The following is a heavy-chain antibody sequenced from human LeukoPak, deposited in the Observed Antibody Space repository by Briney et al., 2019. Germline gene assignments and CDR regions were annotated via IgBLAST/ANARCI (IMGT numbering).Heavy chain of an antibody. J-gene: IGHJ6*02. V-gene: IGHV3-30*02. D-gene: IGHD4-17*01. CDR2: IRYDGSNK. Sequence: GGSLRLSCAASGFTFSSYGMHWVRQAPGKGLEWVAFIRYDGSNKYYADSVKGRFTISRDNSKNTLYLQMNSLRAEDTAVYYCARGGDDYGDYGGDYYYYGMDVWGQGTTVTVSS. CDR3: ARGGDDYGDYGGDYYYYGMDV. CDR1: GFTFSSYG.